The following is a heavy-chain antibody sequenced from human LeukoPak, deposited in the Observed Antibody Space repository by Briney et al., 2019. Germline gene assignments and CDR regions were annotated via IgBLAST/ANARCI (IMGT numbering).Heavy chain of an antibody. J-gene: IGHJ6*03. CDR1: GGTFSSYA. CDR2: IIPNFGTA. Sequence: SVKVSCKASGGTFSSYAISWVRQAPGQGLEWMGGIIPNFGTANYAQKFQGRVTITTDESTSTAYMELSSLRSEDTAVYYCARDRGITMVRGADFYYYYMDVWGKGTTVTVSS. D-gene: IGHD3-10*01. V-gene: IGHV1-69*05. CDR3: ARDRGITMVRGADFYYYYMDV.